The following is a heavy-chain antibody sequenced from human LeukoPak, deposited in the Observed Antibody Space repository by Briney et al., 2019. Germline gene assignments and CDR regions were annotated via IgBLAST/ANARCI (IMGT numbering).Heavy chain of an antibody. CDR1: GGTFSSYA. J-gene: IGHJ4*02. V-gene: IGHV1-69*05. D-gene: IGHD3-3*01. Sequence: ASVKVSCKASGGTFSSYAISWVRQAPGQGLEWMGGIIPIFGTANYAQKFQGRVTITTDESTSTAYMELSSLRSEDTAVYYCARGFEYYDFWSGYHIGLDYWGQGTLVTVSS. CDR3: ARGFEYYDFWSGYHIGLDY. CDR2: IIPIFGTA.